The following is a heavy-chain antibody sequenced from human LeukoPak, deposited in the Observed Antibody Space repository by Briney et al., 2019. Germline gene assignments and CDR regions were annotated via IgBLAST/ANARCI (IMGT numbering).Heavy chain of an antibody. Sequence: VKVSFKASGYTFTGYYMHWVRQAPGQGLEWLGWTNPNSGGTNYAQKFQGRVTMTRDTSISTAYMELSRLRSDDTAVYYCARDLRPAIAVALYWGQGTLVTVSS. CDR3: ARDLRPAIAVALY. D-gene: IGHD6-19*01. CDR2: TNPNSGGT. J-gene: IGHJ4*02. V-gene: IGHV1-2*02. CDR1: GYTFTGYY.